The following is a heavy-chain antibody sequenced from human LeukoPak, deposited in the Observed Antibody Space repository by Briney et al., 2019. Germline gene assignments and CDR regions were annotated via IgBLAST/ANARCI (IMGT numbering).Heavy chain of an antibody. CDR2: INTNTANP. V-gene: IGHV7-4-1*02. J-gene: IGHJ4*02. Sequence: ASVKVSCKASGYTFTTYAMNWVRQAPGQGLEWMGWINTNTANPTYAQGFTGRFVFSLDTSVSTAYLQISSLKAEDTAVHYCARGGPGAFDYWGQGTLVTVSS. CDR3: ARGGPGAFDY. D-gene: IGHD3-10*01. CDR1: GYTFTTYA.